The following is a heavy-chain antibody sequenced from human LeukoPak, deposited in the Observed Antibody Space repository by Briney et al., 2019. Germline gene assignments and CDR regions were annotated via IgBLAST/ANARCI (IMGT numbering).Heavy chain of an antibody. V-gene: IGHV3-66*02. D-gene: IGHD6-19*01. CDR3: ARDMYSSGWINIYYYYGLDV. CDR2: IYIDGNT. CDR1: GFTVSTNF. J-gene: IGHJ6*02. Sequence: PGGSLRLSCAASGFTVSTNFMSWVRLAPGKGLDCVSVIYIDGNTFYADSVKGRFTASRDNSKNTLFLQMNSLRAEDTAVYFCARDMYSSGWINIYYYYGLDVWGQGTTVTVSS.